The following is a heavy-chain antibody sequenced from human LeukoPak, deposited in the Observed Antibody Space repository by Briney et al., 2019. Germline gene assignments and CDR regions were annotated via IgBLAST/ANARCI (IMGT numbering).Heavy chain of an antibody. CDR3: ARGYVGATPY. J-gene: IGHJ4*02. D-gene: IGHD1-26*01. Sequence: GGSLRLSCAASGFTFTTYWMSWVRQAPGKGLEWVANIKQDGSEKYYVDSVKGRFAISRDNAKNSLYLQMNSLRAEDTAVYYCARGYVGATPYWGQGTLVTVSS. CDR1: GFTFTTYW. CDR2: IKQDGSEK. V-gene: IGHV3-7*01.